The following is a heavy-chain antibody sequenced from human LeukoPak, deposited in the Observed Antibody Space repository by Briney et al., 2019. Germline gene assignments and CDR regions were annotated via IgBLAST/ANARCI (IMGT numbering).Heavy chain of an antibody. V-gene: IGHV1-2*02. Sequence: ASVKVSCKASGYTFTGYYMHWVRQAPGQGLEWMGWINPNSGGTNYAQKFQGRVTMTRDTSISTAYMELSRLRTDATAVYYCARFPKHAAAGTNWGQGTLVTVSS. CDR3: ARFPKHAAAGTN. D-gene: IGHD6-13*01. CDR1: GYTFTGYY. J-gene: IGHJ4*02. CDR2: INPNSGGT.